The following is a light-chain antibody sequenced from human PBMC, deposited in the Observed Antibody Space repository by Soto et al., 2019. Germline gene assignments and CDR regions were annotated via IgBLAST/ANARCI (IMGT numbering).Light chain of an antibody. V-gene: IGKV1-33*01. J-gene: IGKJ4*01. CDR3: QQYDNLPLT. CDR2: EAF. Sequence: DIQMTQSPSSLSASVGDRVTITCQASQDISNYLNWYQQKPGKAPKLLIYEAFSLETGVPSRFSGSGSGTHFTFTISNLQPEDIATYYCQQYDNLPLTFGGGTRVEIK. CDR1: QDISNY.